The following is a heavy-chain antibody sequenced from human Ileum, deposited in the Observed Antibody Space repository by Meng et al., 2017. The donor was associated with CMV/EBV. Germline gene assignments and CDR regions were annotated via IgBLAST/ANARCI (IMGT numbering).Heavy chain of an antibody. D-gene: IGHD4-23*01. Sequence: SCAASGFTLRSYWMHWVRQAPGKGLEWVSVIYSGGSSTYYADSVKGRFTISRDNSKNTLYLQMNSLRAEDTAVYYCACFWWERGYWGQGTLVTVSS. CDR3: ACFWWERGY. CDR1: GFTLRSYW. CDR2: IYSGGSST. V-gene: IGHV3-23*03. J-gene: IGHJ4*02.